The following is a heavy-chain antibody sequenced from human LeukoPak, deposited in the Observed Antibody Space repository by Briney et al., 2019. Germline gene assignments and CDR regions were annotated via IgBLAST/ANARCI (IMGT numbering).Heavy chain of an antibody. CDR3: ARGGYGSGDYSSFDY. V-gene: IGHV3-53*04. D-gene: IGHD3-10*01. Sequence: GGSLRLSCAASGFTVSSYYLSWVRQAPGKGLEGVSVIYTDGSTYHAGSVKGRFTISRHNSKNILYLQMCRLRPGDTAIYYCARGGYGSGDYSSFDYWGQGTLVTVSS. J-gene: IGHJ4*02. CDR2: IYTDGST. CDR1: GFTVSSYY.